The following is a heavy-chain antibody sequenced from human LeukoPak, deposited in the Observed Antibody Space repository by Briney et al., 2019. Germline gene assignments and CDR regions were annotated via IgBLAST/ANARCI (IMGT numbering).Heavy chain of an antibody. CDR1: GYTFTSYG. CDR2: ISAYNGNT. CDR3: ARVTYYYGSGSYYGDY. V-gene: IGHV1-18*01. J-gene: IGHJ4*02. D-gene: IGHD3-10*01. Sequence: GASVKVSCKASGYTFTSYGISWVRQAPGQGLEWMGWISAYNGNTNYAQKLQGRVTKTTDTSTSTAYMELRSLRSDDTAVYYCARVTYYYGSGSYYGDYWGQGTLVTVSS.